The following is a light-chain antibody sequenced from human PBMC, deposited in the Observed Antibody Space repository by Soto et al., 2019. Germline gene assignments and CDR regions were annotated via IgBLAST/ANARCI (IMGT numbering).Light chain of an antibody. CDR3: SSYTGSSTVV. J-gene: IGLJ2*01. CDR1: SGDIGSYNR. CDR2: EVT. V-gene: IGLV2-14*01. Sequence: QSVLTQPASVSGSPGQSITISCTGTSGDIGSYNRVSWYQQHPGKAPKLIIYEVTDRPSGVSNRFSGSKSGNTASLTISGLQAEDEAEYYCSSYTGSSTVVFGGGTKVTVL.